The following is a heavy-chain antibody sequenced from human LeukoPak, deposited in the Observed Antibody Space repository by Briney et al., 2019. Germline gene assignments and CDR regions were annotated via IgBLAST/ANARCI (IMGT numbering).Heavy chain of an antibody. J-gene: IGHJ4*02. Sequence: GGSLRLSCAASGFPFSSYWMSCVRQAPGKGLEWVANIRHDGSETYYVDSLRGRFTISRDNPKNLVYLQITSLRADDTAIYYCARDETYDYESNGDLHFWGQGPVVTVSS. D-gene: IGHD3-22*01. V-gene: IGHV3-7*01. CDR1: GFPFSSYW. CDR3: ARDETYDYESNGDLHF. CDR2: IRHDGSET.